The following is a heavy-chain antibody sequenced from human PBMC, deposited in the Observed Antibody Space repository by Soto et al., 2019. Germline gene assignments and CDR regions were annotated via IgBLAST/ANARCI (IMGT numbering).Heavy chain of an antibody. CDR1: GFTFSSYE. D-gene: IGHD6-25*01. CDR2: ISSSGSTI. V-gene: IGHV3-48*03. CDR3: ARDASISGGYYYYYGMDV. Sequence: VGSLRLSCAASGFTFSSYEMNWVRQARGKGLEWVSYISSSGSTIYYADSVKVRLTISRANAKNTLYLQMNSLRAEDTAVYYCARDASISGGYYYYYGMDVWGQGTTVTVSS. J-gene: IGHJ6*02.